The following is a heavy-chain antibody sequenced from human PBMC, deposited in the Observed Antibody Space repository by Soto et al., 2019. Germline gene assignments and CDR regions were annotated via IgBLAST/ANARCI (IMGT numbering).Heavy chain of an antibody. J-gene: IGHJ1*01. Sequence: PSETLSLTCAVYGGSFSGYYWTWIRQPPGTGLEWIGEINHSGSTNYNPSLKSRVTISVDTSKNQFSLKLTSVTAADTAVYYCARDNLPGRLADWGQGALVTVSS. CDR2: INHSGST. CDR1: GGSFSGYY. D-gene: IGHD1-1*01. V-gene: IGHV4-34*01. CDR3: ARDNLPGRLAD.